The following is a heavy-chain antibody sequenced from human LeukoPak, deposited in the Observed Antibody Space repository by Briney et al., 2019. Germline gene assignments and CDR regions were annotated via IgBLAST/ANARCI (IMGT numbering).Heavy chain of an antibody. J-gene: IGHJ4*02. Sequence: SETLSLTCTVSGDSISSYYWSWIRQPPGKGLEWIGSIFYSGSNYNPSLKSRLAISVDTSKNQFSLKLSSVTAADTAVFYCARHGASGDYYFDYWGQGTLVTVST. D-gene: IGHD2-21*01. CDR2: IFYSGS. CDR1: GDSISSYY. V-gene: IGHV4-59*08. CDR3: ARHGASGDYYFDY.